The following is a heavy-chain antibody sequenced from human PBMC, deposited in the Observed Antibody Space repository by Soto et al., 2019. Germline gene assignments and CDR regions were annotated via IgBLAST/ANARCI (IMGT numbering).Heavy chain of an antibody. D-gene: IGHD6-19*01. V-gene: IGHV1-24*01. Sequence: KVCCKVSVYTLTELSMHWVRQAPGKGLEWMGGFDPEDGETIYAQKFQGRVTMTEDTSTDTAYMELSSLRSEDTAVYYCATTDMKRGIAVDGTGLPTIRQRFDPWGQGPRVTVSP. J-gene: IGHJ5*02. CDR3: ATTDMKRGIAVDGTGLPTIRQRFDP. CDR2: FDPEDGET. CDR1: VYTLTELS.